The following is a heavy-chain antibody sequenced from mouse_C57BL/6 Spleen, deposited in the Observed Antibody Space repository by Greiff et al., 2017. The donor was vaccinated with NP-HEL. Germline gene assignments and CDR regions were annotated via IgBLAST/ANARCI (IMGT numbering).Heavy chain of an antibody. CDR2: INPSSGYT. Sequence: VQLQQSGAELARPGASVKMSCKASGYTFTSYTMHWVKQRPGQGLEWIGYINPSSGYTKYNQKFKDKATLTADKSSSTAYMQLSSLTSEDSAVYYCARGYYYGSSYEGAMDNWGQGTSVTVSS. CDR1: GYTFTSYT. D-gene: IGHD1-1*01. CDR3: ARGYYYGSSYEGAMDN. J-gene: IGHJ4*01. V-gene: IGHV1-4*01.